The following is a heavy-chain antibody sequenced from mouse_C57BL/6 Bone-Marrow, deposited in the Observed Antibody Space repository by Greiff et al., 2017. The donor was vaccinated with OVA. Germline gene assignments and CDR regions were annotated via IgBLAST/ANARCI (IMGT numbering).Heavy chain of an antibody. J-gene: IGHJ3*01. CDR3: AREGLGPFAY. V-gene: IGHV1-61*01. CDR2: IYPSDSET. CDR1: GYTFTSYW. D-gene: IGHD3-3*01. Sequence: QVQLQQPGAELVRPGSSVKLSCKASGYTFTSYWMDWVKQRPGQGLEWIGNIYPSDSETHYNQKFKNKATLTVDESSSTAYMQLSSLTSEDSAVYYCAREGLGPFAYWGQGTLVTVSA.